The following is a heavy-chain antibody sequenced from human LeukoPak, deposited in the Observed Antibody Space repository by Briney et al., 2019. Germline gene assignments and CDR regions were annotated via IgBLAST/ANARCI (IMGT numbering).Heavy chain of an antibody. V-gene: IGHV4-4*02. J-gene: IGHJ4*02. D-gene: IGHD3-22*01. CDR2: IYHSGST. CDR1: GGSISSSNW. CDR3: ARDDGSSGYYFRFEY. Sequence: SETLSLTCAVSGGSISSSNWWSWVRQPPGKGLEWIGEIYHSGSTNYNPSLKSRVTISVDKSKNQFSLKLSSVTAADTAVYYCARDDGSSGYYFRFEYWGQGTLVTVSS.